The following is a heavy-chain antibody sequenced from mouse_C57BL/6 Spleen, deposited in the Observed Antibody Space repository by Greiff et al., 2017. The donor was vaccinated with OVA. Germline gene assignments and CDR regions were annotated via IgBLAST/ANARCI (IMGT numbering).Heavy chain of an antibody. J-gene: IGHJ2*01. CDR1: GYTFTSYW. Sequence: VKLVESGAELAKPGASVKLSCKASGYTFTSYWMHWVKQRPGQGLEWIGYINPSSGYTKYNQKFKDKATLTADKSSSTAYMQLSSLTYEDSAVYYCARFDYDEGYYFDYWGQGTTLTVSS. CDR3: ARFDYDEGYYFDY. CDR2: INPSSGYT. V-gene: IGHV1-7*01. D-gene: IGHD2-4*01.